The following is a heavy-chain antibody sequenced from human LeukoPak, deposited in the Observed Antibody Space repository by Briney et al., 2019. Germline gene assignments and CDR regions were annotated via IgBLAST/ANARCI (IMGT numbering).Heavy chain of an antibody. CDR1: GFTFINYA. CDR2: ISGSGGRT. J-gene: IGHJ6*02. V-gene: IGHV3-23*01. CDR3: ARDFVNTAMFGYYYYGMDV. D-gene: IGHD5-18*01. Sequence: GGSLRLSCAASGFTFINYAMSWVRQAPGKGLEWVSGISGSGGRTYYAGSVRGRFTISRDNSRNRLYLQMNSLRAEDTAVYYCARDFVNTAMFGYYYYGMDVWGQGTTVTVSS.